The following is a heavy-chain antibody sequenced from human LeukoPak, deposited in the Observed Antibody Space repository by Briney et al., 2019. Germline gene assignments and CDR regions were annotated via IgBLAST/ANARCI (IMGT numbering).Heavy chain of an antibody. CDR2: ISSSSDYI. V-gene: IGHV3-21*01. CDR1: GLTFTSYS. J-gene: IGHJ4*02. D-gene: IGHD2-21*01. Sequence: GGSLRLSCAASGLTFTSYSVTWVRQAPGKGLEWVSYISSSSDYIYYADSVKGRFTISRDNAKNSLFLQMNSLRAEDTAVYYCASFSVVPYYFDYWGQGTLVTVSS. CDR3: ASFSVVPYYFDY.